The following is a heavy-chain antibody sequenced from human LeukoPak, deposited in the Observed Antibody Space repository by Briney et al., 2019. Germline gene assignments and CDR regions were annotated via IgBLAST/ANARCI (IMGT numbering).Heavy chain of an antibody. Sequence: GGSLRLSCAASGFTFSSYGMHWVRQAPGKGLEWVAVISYDGSNKYYADSVKGRFTISRDNSKNTLYLQMNSLRAEDTAVYYCAKDPSYLAYWGQGTLVTVS. V-gene: IGHV3-30*18. J-gene: IGHJ4*02. CDR3: AKDPSYLAY. CDR1: GFTFSSYG. CDR2: ISYDGSNK.